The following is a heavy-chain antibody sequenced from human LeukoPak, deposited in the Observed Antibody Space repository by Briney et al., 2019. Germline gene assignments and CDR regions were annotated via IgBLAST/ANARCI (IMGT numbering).Heavy chain of an antibody. CDR2: IYYSGST. Sequence: KASETLSLTCTVSGGSISNKYWSWIRQPPGKGLEWIGYIYYSGSTNYNPSLKSRVTILGDTSKNQFSLKLSSVTAADTAVYYCARANRYDLYFDYWGQGTLVTVSS. D-gene: IGHD5-12*01. J-gene: IGHJ4*02. CDR3: ARANRYDLYFDY. V-gene: IGHV4-59*01. CDR1: GGSISNKY.